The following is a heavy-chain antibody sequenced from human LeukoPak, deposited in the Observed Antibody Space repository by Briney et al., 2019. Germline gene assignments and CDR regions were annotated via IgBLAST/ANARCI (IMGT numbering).Heavy chain of an antibody. CDR3: ARDPPRAAAGTDY. J-gene: IGHJ4*02. CDR2: INTITGKS. D-gene: IGHD6-13*01. CDR1: GYRFTDNA. Sequence: ASVKVSCKVYGYRFTDNARNWVRQAPGQALGWMGWINTITGKSAYAQGFTGRYVFSSDTSVSTAYLVINSLKAEDAAVYYCARDPPRAAAGTDYWGQGTLVTVSS. V-gene: IGHV7-4-1*02.